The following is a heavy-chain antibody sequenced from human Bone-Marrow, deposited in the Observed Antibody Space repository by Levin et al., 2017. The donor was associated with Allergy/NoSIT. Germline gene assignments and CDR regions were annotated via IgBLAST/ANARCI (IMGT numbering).Heavy chain of an antibody. CDR1: GGSISSYY. Sequence: SETLSLTCTVSGGSISSYYWSWIRQPPGKGLEWIGYIYSSGNTNYNPSLKSRVTMSVDTSKNQFSLKLTSVTAADTAVYYCARGGPRWDYCDYWGQGALVTVSS. CDR3: ARGGPRWDYCDY. J-gene: IGHJ4*02. V-gene: IGHV4-59*08. D-gene: IGHD1-26*01. CDR2: IYSSGNT.